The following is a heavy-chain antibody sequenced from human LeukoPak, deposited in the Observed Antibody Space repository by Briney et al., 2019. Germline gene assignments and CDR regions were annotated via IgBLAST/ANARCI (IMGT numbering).Heavy chain of an antibody. CDR3: ARVLGDYDSSFDY. Sequence: ASVKVSCKASGYTFTGYYMHWVRQAPGQGLEWMGWINPNSGGTNYAQKFQGRVTMTRDTSISTAYMELSRLRSDDTAVYYCARVLGDYDSSFDYWGQGTLVTVSS. J-gene: IGHJ4*02. CDR1: GYTFTGYY. CDR2: INPNSGGT. V-gene: IGHV1-2*02. D-gene: IGHD2-21*02.